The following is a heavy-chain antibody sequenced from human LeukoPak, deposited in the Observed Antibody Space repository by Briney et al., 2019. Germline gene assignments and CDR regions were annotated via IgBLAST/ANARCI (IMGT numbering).Heavy chain of an antibody. D-gene: IGHD3-22*01. Sequence: GGSLRLSCTASGFTFGDYAMSWFRQAPGKGLEWVGFIRSKAYGGTTEYAASVKGRFTISRDDSKSIAYLQMNSLKTEDTAVYYCTRDPRDYYDSSGQPFDYWGQGTLVTVSS. CDR1: GFTFGDYA. CDR2: IRSKAYGGTT. J-gene: IGHJ4*02. V-gene: IGHV3-49*03. CDR3: TRDPRDYYDSSGQPFDY.